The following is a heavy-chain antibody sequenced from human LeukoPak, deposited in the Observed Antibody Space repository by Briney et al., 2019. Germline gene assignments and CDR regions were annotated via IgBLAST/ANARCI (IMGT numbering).Heavy chain of an antibody. CDR2: ISYDGSNK. J-gene: IGHJ4*02. Sequence: SGGSLRLSCAASGFTFSSYAMHWVRQAPGKGLEWVAVISYDGSNKYYADSVKGRFTISRDNSKNTLYLQMNSLRAEDTAVYYCAKGRSGSFPSYFDYWGQGTLVTVSS. CDR1: GFTFSSYA. D-gene: IGHD1-26*01. V-gene: IGHV3-30-3*01. CDR3: AKGRSGSFPSYFDY.